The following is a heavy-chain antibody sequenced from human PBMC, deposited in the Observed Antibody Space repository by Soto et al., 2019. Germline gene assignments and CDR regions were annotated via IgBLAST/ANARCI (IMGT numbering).Heavy chain of an antibody. Sequence: KPSETLSLTCTVSGGSISSGGYYWSWIRQHPGKGLEWIEYIYYSGSTYYNPSLKSRVTISVDTSKNQFSLKLSSVTAADTAVYYCARVRAPGATAPGAYNWFDPWGQGTLVTVSS. CDR2: IYYSGST. V-gene: IGHV4-31*03. D-gene: IGHD1-26*01. J-gene: IGHJ5*02. CDR3: ARVRAPGATAPGAYNWFDP. CDR1: GGSISSGGYY.